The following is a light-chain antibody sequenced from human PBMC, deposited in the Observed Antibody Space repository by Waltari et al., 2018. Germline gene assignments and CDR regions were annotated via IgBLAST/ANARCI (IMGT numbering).Light chain of an antibody. CDR1: QRVSSSY. CDR2: GAS. V-gene: IGKV3-20*01. Sequence: EIVLTQSPGTLSLSPGERATLSCRASQRVSSSYLAWYQQKPGQAPMLLIYGASTWATGIPDRFSGSGSGTDFTLTISRLEPEDFAVYYCQQYGSSPWTFGQGTKVEIK. CDR3: QQYGSSPWT. J-gene: IGKJ1*01.